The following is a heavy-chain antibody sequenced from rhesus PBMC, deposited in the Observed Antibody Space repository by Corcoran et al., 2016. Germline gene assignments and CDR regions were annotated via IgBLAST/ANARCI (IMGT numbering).Heavy chain of an antibody. J-gene: IGHJ4*01. Sequence: QVQLQESGPGVVKPSETLSLTCAVSGGTISSGYCYWSWIRQPPGKGVEWIGGIYSNSASTNDNPSLRSRVTSSKDTSKNQFSLKLSSVTATDTAVYYCARDPSSTFDYWGQGVLVTVSS. CDR3: ARDPSSTFDY. CDR1: GGTISSGYCY. V-gene: IGHV4S12*01. D-gene: IGHD1-1*01. CDR2: IYSNSAST.